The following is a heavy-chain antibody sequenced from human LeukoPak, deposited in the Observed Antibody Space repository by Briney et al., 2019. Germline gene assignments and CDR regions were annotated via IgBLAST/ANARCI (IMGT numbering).Heavy chain of an antibody. D-gene: IGHD5-12*01. Sequence: SQTLSLTCTVSGGSISSGGCYWSWIRQHPGKGLEWIGYIYYSGSTYYNPSLKSRVTISVDTSKNQFSLKLSSVTAADTAVYYCARVYSGYWGALIDIWGQGTMVTVSS. CDR1: GGSISSGGCY. CDR2: IYYSGST. CDR3: ARVYSGYWGALIDI. V-gene: IGHV4-31*03. J-gene: IGHJ3*02.